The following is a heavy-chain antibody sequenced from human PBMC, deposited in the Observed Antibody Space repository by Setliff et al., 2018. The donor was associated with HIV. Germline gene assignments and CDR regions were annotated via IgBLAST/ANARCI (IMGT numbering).Heavy chain of an antibody. CDR3: ARGGLATGAFDI. CDR1: RYTFTSYY. V-gene: IGHV1-2*02. J-gene: IGHJ3*02. CDR2: IDPSGGT. Sequence: ASVKVSCKASRYTFTSYYMHWVRQAPGQGLEWMGIIDPSGGTNFAQKFQGRVTMTRDTSISTAYMELSRPRSDDTAVYYCARGGLATGAFDIWGQGTMVTVSS. D-gene: IGHD5-12*01.